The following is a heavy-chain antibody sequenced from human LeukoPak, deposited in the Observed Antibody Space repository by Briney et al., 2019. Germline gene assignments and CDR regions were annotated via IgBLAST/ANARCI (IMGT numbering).Heavy chain of an antibody. D-gene: IGHD2-2*02. CDR2: IYPGDSDT. CDR3: ARLPYLWYFDL. CDR1: GDSFTSYW. Sequence: GESLKISCKGSGDSFTSYWIGWVRQMPGKGLEWMGIIYPGDSDTRYSPSFQGQVTISAEKSISPAYLQWSSLKASDTAMYYCARLPYLWYFDLWGRGTLVTVSS. J-gene: IGHJ2*01. V-gene: IGHV5-51*01.